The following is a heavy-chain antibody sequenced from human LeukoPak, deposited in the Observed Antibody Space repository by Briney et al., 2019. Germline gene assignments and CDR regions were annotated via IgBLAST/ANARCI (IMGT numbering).Heavy chain of an antibody. J-gene: IGHJ1*01. V-gene: IGHV4-4*07. CDR1: GGSISSYY. D-gene: IGHD3-22*01. CDR2: IYTSGST. CDR3: AATGNYDSSGEYFQH. Sequence: SETLSLTCTVSGGSISSYYWSWIRQPAGKGLEWIGRIYTSGSTNYNPSLKSRATMSVDTSKNQFSLKLSSVTAADTAVYYCAATGNYDSSGEYFQHWGQGTLVTVSS.